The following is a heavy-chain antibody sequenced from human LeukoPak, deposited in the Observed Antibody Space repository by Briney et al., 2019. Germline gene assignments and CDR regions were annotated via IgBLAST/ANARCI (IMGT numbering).Heavy chain of an antibody. CDR1: GGSISSGSYY. CDR2: IYTSGST. Sequence: PSQTLSLTCTVTGGSISSGSYYWSWIRQPAGQGLEWIGRIYTSGSTNYNPSLKSRVTVSVETSKNQFSLKLSSVTAADTAVYYCARAVGTVTTGWYFDLWGRGTLVTVSS. CDR3: ARAVGTVTTGWYFDL. J-gene: IGHJ2*01. D-gene: IGHD4-17*01. V-gene: IGHV4-61*02.